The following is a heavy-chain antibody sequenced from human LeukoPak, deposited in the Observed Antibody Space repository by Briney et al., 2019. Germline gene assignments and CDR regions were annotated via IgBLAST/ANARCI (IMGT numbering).Heavy chain of an antibody. D-gene: IGHD3-22*01. J-gene: IGHJ4*02. Sequence: SETLSLTCAVSGGSISSYYWSWIRQPPGKGLEWIGYIYYSGSTNYNPSLKSRVTISVDTSKNQFSLKLSSVTAADTAVYYCARALYYYDSSGYLLYYFDYWGQGTLVTVSS. V-gene: IGHV4-59*01. CDR2: IYYSGST. CDR1: GGSISSYY. CDR3: ARALYYYDSSGYLLYYFDY.